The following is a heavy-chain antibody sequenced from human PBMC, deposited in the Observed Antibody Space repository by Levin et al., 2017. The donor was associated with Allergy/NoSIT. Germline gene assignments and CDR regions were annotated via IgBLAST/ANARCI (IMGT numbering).Heavy chain of an antibody. J-gene: IGHJ5*02. CDR2: ISSYNGNT. Sequence: AASVKVSCKVSGYTFSSYDISWVRQAPGQGLEWMGWISSYNGNTKYPKKLEGRVTMTTDTSTSTAYLELRSLRSDDTAVYYCARDTSLELDLWGQGTVVTVSS. D-gene: IGHD3-16*01. CDR1: GYTFSSYD. V-gene: IGHV1-18*01. CDR3: ARDTSLELDL.